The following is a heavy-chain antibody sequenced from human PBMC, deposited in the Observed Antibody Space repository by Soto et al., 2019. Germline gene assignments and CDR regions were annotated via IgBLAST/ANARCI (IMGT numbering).Heavy chain of an antibody. J-gene: IGHJ6*03. CDR3: ARQYSSSMYYYYMDV. Sequence: PGESLKISCKGSGYSITSYWIGWVRQMTEKGLEWMGIIYPGDSDTRYSPSFQGQVTISADKSISTAYLQWSSLKASDTAMYYCARQYSSSMYYYYMDVWGKGTTITVSS. CDR1: GYSITSYW. CDR2: IYPGDSDT. D-gene: IGHD6-6*01. V-gene: IGHV5-51*01.